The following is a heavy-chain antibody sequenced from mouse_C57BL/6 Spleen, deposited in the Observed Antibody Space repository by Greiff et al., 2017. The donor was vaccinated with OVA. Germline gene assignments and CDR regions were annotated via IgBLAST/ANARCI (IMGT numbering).Heavy chain of an antibody. V-gene: IGHV1-26*01. J-gene: IGHJ2*01. CDR3: ARSDPYY. CDR1: GYTFTDYY. Sequence: VQPQQSGPELVKPGASVKISCKASGYTFTDYYMNWVKQSHGKSLEWIGDINPNNGGTSYNQKFKGKATLTVDKSSSTAYMELRSLTSEDSAVYYCARSDPYYWGQGTTLTVSS. CDR2: INPNNGGT.